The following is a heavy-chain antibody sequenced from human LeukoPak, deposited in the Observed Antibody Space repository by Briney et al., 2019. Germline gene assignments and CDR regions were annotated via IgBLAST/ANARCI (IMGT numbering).Heavy chain of an antibody. D-gene: IGHD4-11*01. CDR2: INIDEGIT. CDR1: GFTFSSSW. J-gene: IGHJ4*02. CDR3: ARGLVPGFLDY. V-gene: IGHV3-74*01. Sequence: GGSLRLSCAASGFTFSSSWMYWVRQAPGKGLVWVSRINIDEGITTYADSVKGRFTISRDNAKNTLYLQMNSLRAEDTAVYYCARGLVPGFLDYWGQGTPVTVSS.